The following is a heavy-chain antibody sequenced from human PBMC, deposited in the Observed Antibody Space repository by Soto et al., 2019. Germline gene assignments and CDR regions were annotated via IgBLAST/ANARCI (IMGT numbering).Heavy chain of an antibody. Sequence: QVQLVQSGAEVKKPGSSVKVSCQTSGGTFTTSTISWVRQAPGQGLEWMGGIIPVFGTPSYAQKFQGRVTKIADKSSSTAYMELRNLRSEDTAMYYCARPADYVSGFSQWGQGTLVTVSS. CDR1: GGTFTTST. D-gene: IGHD3-16*01. CDR3: ARPADYVSGFSQ. CDR2: IIPVFGTP. J-gene: IGHJ4*02. V-gene: IGHV1-69*06.